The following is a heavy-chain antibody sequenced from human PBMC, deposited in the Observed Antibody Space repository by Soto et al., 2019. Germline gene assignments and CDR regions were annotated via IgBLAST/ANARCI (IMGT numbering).Heavy chain of an antibody. CDR2: ISWNSGSI. D-gene: IGHD3-22*01. J-gene: IGHJ4*02. CDR3: AKDLSHYYDSSGYRPKYFDY. Sequence: PGGSLRLSCAASGFTFDDYAMHWVRQAPGKGLEWVSGISWNSGSIGYADSVKGRFTISRDNAKNSLYLQMNSLRAEDTALYYCAKDLSHYYDSSGYRPKYFDYWGQGTLVTVSS. CDR1: GFTFDDYA. V-gene: IGHV3-9*01.